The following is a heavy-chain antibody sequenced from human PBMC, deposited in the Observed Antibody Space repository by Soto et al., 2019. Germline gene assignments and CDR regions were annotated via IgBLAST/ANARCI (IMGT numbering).Heavy chain of an antibody. CDR2: ISYDGSNK. Sequence: GGSLRLSCAASGFTFSSYGMHWVRQAPGKGLEWVAVISYDGSNKYYADSVKGRFTISRDNSKNTLYLQMNSLRAEDTAVYYCAKEALSVGATGYYYGMDVWGQGTTVTAP. V-gene: IGHV3-30*18. J-gene: IGHJ6*02. CDR1: GFTFSSYG. CDR3: AKEALSVGATGYYYGMDV. D-gene: IGHD1-26*01.